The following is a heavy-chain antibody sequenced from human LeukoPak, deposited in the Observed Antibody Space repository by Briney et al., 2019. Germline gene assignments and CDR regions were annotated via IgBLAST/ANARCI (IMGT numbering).Heavy chain of an antibody. J-gene: IGHJ3*02. CDR1: GYTFTCYY. D-gene: IGHD6-13*01. CDR2: INPNSGGT. V-gene: IGHV1-2*02. Sequence: GASVKVSGKASGYTFTCYYMHWVRQAPGQGLEWMGWINPNSGGTNYAQKLQGRVTMTRDTSISTAYMELSRLRSDDTAVYYCARDVTQQPPLKPNRAFDIWGQGTMVTVSS. CDR3: ARDVTQQPPLKPNRAFDI.